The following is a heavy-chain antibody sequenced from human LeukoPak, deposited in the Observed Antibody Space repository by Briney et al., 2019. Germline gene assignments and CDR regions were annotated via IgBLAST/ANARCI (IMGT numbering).Heavy chain of an antibody. CDR3: ARASSKQLAGYLPDGFDI. Sequence: PGGSLRLSCVVSGLNFADYAMHWVRQPPGKGLEWVSSISSSGTYVYYADSVKGRFTISRDNAKNSLSLQMNSLRADDAAVYYCARASSKQLAGYLPDGFDIWGQGTMVTVSS. D-gene: IGHD3-9*01. V-gene: IGHV3-21*01. CDR2: ISSSGTYV. J-gene: IGHJ3*02. CDR1: GLNFADYA.